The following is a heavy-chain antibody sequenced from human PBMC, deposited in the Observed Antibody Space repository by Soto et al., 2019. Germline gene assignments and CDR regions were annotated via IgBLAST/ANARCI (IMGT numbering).Heavy chain of an antibody. CDR1: GFSLSTSGVG. Sequence: QITLKESGPTLVKPTQTLTLTCTFSGFSLSTSGVGVGWIRQPPGKALEWLALIYWDDDKRYSPSLKSRLTIPKDTSKNPVVLTMTNMDPVDTATYYCAHSLIGYYYDSSVSNWFDPWGQGTLVTVSS. CDR3: AHSLIGYYYDSSVSNWFDP. D-gene: IGHD3-22*01. J-gene: IGHJ5*02. V-gene: IGHV2-5*02. CDR2: IYWDDDK.